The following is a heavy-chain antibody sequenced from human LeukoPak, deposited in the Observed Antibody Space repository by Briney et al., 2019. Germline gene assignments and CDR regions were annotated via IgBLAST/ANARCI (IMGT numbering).Heavy chain of an antibody. J-gene: IGHJ3*02. CDR1: GFTFSNYG. CDR2: IRYDGSDK. Sequence: TGGSLRLSCAASGFTFSNYGMHWVRQAPGKGLEWVTFIRYDGSDKYYADSVEGRFIISRDNNKNMLYLQMNSLRVEDTAVYYCAGNWGYAFDIWGQGTMVTVSS. CDR3: AGNWGYAFDI. V-gene: IGHV3-30*02. D-gene: IGHD7-27*01.